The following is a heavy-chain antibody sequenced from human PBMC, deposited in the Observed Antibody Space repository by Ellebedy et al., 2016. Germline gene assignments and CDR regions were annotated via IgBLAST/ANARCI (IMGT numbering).Heavy chain of an antibody. J-gene: IGHJ4*02. CDR1: GYTFTNYG. Sequence: ASVKVSXXASGYTFTNYGISWVRQAPGQGLEWMGWIGTYIGHTNYAQKFQGRVIMTADKSTSTAYMELRSLRSDDTAVYYCARARIAVAGKDYWGQGTLVTVSS. V-gene: IGHV1-18*01. CDR3: ARARIAVAGKDY. D-gene: IGHD6-19*01. CDR2: IGTYIGHT.